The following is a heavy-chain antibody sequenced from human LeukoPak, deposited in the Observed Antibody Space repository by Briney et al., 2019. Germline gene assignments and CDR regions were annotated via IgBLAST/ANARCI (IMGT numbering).Heavy chain of an antibody. V-gene: IGHV3-30*03. CDR3: ARGGYCSSTSCYRTRSIDV. Sequence: PGGSLRLSCAASGFTFSSYGMHWVRQAPGKGLEWVAVISYDGSNKYYADSVKGRFTISRDNSKNTLYLQMNSLRAEDTAVYYCARGGYCSSTSCYRTRSIDVWGKGTTVTVSS. CDR1: GFTFSSYG. D-gene: IGHD2-2*01. J-gene: IGHJ6*03. CDR2: ISYDGSNK.